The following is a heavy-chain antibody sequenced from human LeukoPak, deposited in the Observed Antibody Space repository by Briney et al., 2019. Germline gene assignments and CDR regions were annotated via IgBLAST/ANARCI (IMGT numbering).Heavy chain of an antibody. CDR1: GYTFTSYY. CDR3: ARESPIAGATDPGFDY. Sequence: ASVKVSCKASGYTFTSYYMHWVRQAPGQGLEWMGIINPSGGSTSYAQKFQGRVTMTRDTSTSTVYMELSSLRSEDTAVYYCARESPIAGATDPGFDYWGQGTLVTVSS. CDR2: INPSGGST. J-gene: IGHJ4*02. D-gene: IGHD1-26*01. V-gene: IGHV1-46*03.